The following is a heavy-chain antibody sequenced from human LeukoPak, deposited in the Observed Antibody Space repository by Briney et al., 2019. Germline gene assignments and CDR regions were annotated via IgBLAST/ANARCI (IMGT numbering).Heavy chain of an antibody. V-gene: IGHV3-53*01. CDR2: IYSGGST. CDR3: ARSQARFLKWLLGS. Sequence: PGGSLRLSCAASGFTVSSNYMSWVRQAPGKGLEWVSVIYSGGSTYYADSVKGRFTISRDNSKNTLYLQMNSLRAEDTAVYYCARSQARFLKWLLGSWGQGTLVTVSS. CDR1: GFTVSSNY. J-gene: IGHJ4*02. D-gene: IGHD3-3*01.